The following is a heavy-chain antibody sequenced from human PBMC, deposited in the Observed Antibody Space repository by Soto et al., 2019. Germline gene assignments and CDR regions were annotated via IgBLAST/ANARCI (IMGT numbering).Heavy chain of an antibody. CDR2: ISDSGTIT. CDR3: AKPRIGYSEGFDY. CDR1: GFTFRSYA. J-gene: IGHJ4*02. Sequence: EVQLLESGGGLVQPGGSLRLSCAASGFTFRSYAMSWVRQAPGKGLEWVSAISDSGTITYLADSVKGRFTFSRDNSKNALYLRMNSLRAEDTAVYYCAKPRIGYSEGFDYWGQGTLVTVSS. V-gene: IGHV3-23*01. D-gene: IGHD2-15*01.